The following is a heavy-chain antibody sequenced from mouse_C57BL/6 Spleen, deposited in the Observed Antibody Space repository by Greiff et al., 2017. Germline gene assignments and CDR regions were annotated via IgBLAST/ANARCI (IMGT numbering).Heavy chain of an antibody. CDR1: GYTFTGYW. D-gene: IGHD6-1*01. CDR2: ILPGSGST. Sequence: QVQLQQSGAELMKPGASVKLSCKATGYTFTGYWIEWVKQRPGHGLEWIGEILPGSGSTNYNEKVKGKATFTAAKSSNTAYLQLRSLATEDSAIYDCASPRGLKWFAYWGKGTLVTVSA. CDR3: ASPRGLKWFAY. V-gene: IGHV1-9*01. J-gene: IGHJ3*01.